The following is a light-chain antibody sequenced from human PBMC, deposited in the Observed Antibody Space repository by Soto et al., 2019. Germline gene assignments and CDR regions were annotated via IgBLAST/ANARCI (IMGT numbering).Light chain of an antibody. Sequence: IQITQSPSTLSASVGDRVTITCRASQSISSWLAWYQQKPGKAPNLLIYDASSLESGVPSRFSGSGSGTEFTLTISSLQPDDFATYYCQQSETFGQGTKVDI. J-gene: IGKJ1*01. CDR1: QSISSW. V-gene: IGKV1-5*01. CDR2: DAS. CDR3: QQSET.